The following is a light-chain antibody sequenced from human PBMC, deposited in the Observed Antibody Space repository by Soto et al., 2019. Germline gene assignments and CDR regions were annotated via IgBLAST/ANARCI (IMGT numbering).Light chain of an antibody. CDR3: KQYNRYSRT. Sequence: DIQMTQSPSTLSPSVGDRVTITCRASQSISSWLAWYPQKPGKAPKLLIYKASSLESGVTARFSGSGTGTEFTLTISSRQTDDFATYYCKQYNRYSRTFGKGTKVEIK. J-gene: IGKJ1*01. CDR1: QSISSW. V-gene: IGKV1-5*03. CDR2: KAS.